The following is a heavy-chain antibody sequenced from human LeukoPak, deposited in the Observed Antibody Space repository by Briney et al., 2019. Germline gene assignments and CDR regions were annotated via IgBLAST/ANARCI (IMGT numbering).Heavy chain of an antibody. CDR2: IYHSGST. J-gene: IGHJ4*02. V-gene: IGHV4-4*02. Sequence: SGTLSLTCAVSGGSISSSNWWCWGRQPPGKGLEWIGEIYHSGSTNYNPSLKSRVTISVDKSKNQFSLKLSSVTAADTAVYYCARRGYSYGSDSFDYWGQGTMVTVSS. CDR3: ARRGYSYGSDSFDY. CDR1: GGSISSSNW. D-gene: IGHD5-18*01.